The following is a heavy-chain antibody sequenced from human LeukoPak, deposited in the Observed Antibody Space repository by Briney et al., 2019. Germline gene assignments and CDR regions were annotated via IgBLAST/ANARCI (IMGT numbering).Heavy chain of an antibody. CDR3: AKSRLYYFDY. CDR1: GFTFSSYS. Sequence: PGGSLRLSCAASGFTFSSYSMSWVRQAPGKGLEWVSAISRSGGSKYYADSVKGRFTISRDNAKNTLYLQMNSLRAEDTAVYYCAKSRLYYFDYWGQGRLVTVSS. V-gene: IGHV3-23*01. J-gene: IGHJ4*02. CDR2: ISRSGGSK.